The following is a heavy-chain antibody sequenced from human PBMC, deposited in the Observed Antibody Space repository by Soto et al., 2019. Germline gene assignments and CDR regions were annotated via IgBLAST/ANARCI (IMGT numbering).Heavy chain of an antibody. D-gene: IGHD6-19*01. CDR3: ARRGMGSSGWYHYFDY. J-gene: IGHJ4*02. Sequence: SETLSLTCTVSGGSISSYYWSWIRQPPGKGLEWIGYIYYSGSTNYNPSLKSRVTISVDTSKNQFSLKLSSVTAADTAVYYCARRGMGSSGWYHYFDYWGQGTLVTVSS. CDR1: GGSISSYY. CDR2: IYYSGST. V-gene: IGHV4-59*08.